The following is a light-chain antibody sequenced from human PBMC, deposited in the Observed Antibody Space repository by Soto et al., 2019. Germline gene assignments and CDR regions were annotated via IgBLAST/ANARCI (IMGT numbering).Light chain of an antibody. Sequence: DIPMTQSPSTLSASVGDRVTITCRASQSISSWLAWYQQKPGKAPKLLIYKASGLESGVPSRFSGSGSGTEFTLTISSLQPDDFATYYCQQYNTYSTWTFGQGTKVEIK. CDR2: KAS. J-gene: IGKJ1*01. V-gene: IGKV1-5*03. CDR3: QQYNTYSTWT. CDR1: QSISSW.